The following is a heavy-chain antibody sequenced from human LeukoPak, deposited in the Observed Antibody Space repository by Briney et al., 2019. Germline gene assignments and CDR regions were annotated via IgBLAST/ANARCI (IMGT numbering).Heavy chain of an antibody. D-gene: IGHD3-10*02. CDR2: ISSSGSTI. Sequence: GGSLRLSCAASGFTFSDYTMTWVRQAPGKGLEWVSYISSSGSTIYYADSVKGRFTISRDNAKNSLYLQMNSLRAEDTAVYYCAELGITMIGGVWGKGTTVTISS. J-gene: IGHJ6*04. V-gene: IGHV3-11*04. CDR1: GFTFSDYT. CDR3: AELGITMIGGV.